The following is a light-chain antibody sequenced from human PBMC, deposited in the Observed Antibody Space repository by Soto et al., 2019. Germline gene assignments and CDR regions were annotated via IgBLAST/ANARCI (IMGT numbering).Light chain of an antibody. CDR3: CSYAGSSTLEV. J-gene: IGLJ3*02. Sequence: QSVLTQPASVSGSPGQSITISCTGTSSDVGSYNLVSWYQQHAGKAPKLMIYEGSKRPSGVSNRFSGSKSGNTASLTISGLQAEDEADYYCCSYAGSSTLEVFGGGTQLTVL. CDR1: SSDVGSYNL. CDR2: EGS. V-gene: IGLV2-23*03.